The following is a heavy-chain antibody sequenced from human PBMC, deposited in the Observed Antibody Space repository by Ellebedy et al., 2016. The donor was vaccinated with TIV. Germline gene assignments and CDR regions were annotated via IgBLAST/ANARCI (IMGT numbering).Heavy chain of an antibody. V-gene: IGHV1-2*02. D-gene: IGHD4-23*01. CDR1: GYTFTRYG. Sequence: ASVKVSXXVSGYTFTRYGMNWVRQAPGQGLEWMGWINPHSGDTNYAQKFQGRVTVTRDTSISTAYMELSRLRSDDTAVFYCARGFRWFSYAFDIWGQGTVITVSS. CDR3: ARGFRWFSYAFDI. J-gene: IGHJ3*02. CDR2: INPHSGDT.